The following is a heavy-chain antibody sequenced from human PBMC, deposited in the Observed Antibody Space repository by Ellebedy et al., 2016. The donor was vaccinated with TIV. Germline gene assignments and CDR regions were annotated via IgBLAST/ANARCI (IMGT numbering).Heavy chain of an antibody. Sequence: MPGGSLRLSCTVSGGSISSYYWSWIRQPPGKGLEWIGYIYYSGSTNYNPSLKSRVTISVDTSKNQFSLKLSSVTAADTAVYYCARVVVADWYFDLWGRGTLVTVSS. D-gene: IGHD2-15*01. CDR1: GGSISSYY. CDR2: IYYSGST. V-gene: IGHV4-59*01. CDR3: ARVVVADWYFDL. J-gene: IGHJ2*01.